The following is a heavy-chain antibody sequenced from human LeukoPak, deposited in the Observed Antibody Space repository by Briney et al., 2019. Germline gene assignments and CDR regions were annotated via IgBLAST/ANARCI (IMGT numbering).Heavy chain of an antibody. Sequence: GGSLRLSCAASGFTFSSYAMSWVRQAPGKGLEWVSSISGAGGSTFYADSVKGRFTISRDNSKNTLYLQMNSLRGEDTAVYYCAKDQGMVRARAIDIWGQGTMVTVSS. CDR2: ISGAGGST. CDR1: GFTFSSYA. D-gene: IGHD3-10*01. V-gene: IGHV3-23*01. J-gene: IGHJ3*02. CDR3: AKDQGMVRARAIDI.